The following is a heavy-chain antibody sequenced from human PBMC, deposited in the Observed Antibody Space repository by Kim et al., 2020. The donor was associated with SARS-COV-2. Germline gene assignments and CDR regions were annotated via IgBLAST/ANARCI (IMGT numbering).Heavy chain of an antibody. CDR2: IWYDGSNK. V-gene: IGHV3-33*01. CDR1: GFTFSSYG. Sequence: GGSLRLSCAASGFTFSSYGMHWVRQAPGKGLEWVAVIWYDGSNKYYADSVKGRFTISRDNSKNTLYLQMNSLRAEDTAVYYCAGEDPKSWTFDYWGQGTLVTVSS. J-gene: IGHJ4*02. D-gene: IGHD3-10*01. CDR3: AGEDPKSWTFDY.